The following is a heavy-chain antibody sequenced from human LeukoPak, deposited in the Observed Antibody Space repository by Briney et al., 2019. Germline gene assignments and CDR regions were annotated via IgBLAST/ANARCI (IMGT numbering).Heavy chain of an antibody. J-gene: IGHJ6*02. CDR2: IVVGSGNT. D-gene: IGHD4-17*01. CDR3: AADRGTTVTTSWGYYYGMDV. V-gene: IGHV1-58*02. CDR1: GFTFTSSA. Sequence: SVKVSCKASGFTFTSSAMQWVRQARGQRLEWIGWIVVGSGNTNYAQKFQERVTITRDMSTSTAYMELSSPRSEDTAVYYCAADRGTTVTTSWGYYYGMDVWGQGTTVTVSS.